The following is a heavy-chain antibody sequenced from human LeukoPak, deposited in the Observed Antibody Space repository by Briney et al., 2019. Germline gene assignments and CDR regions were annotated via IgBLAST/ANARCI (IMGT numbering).Heavy chain of an antibody. V-gene: IGHV1-69*06. J-gene: IGHJ6*03. CDR2: IIPIFGTA. CDR1: GGTFSSYA. D-gene: IGHD3-10*01. Sequence: ASVKVSCKASGGTFSSYAISWVRQAPGQGLEWMGGIIPIFGTANYAQKFQGRVTITADKSTSTAYMELSSLRSEDTAVYYCARRGVTRLKYYYYMDVWGKGTTVTVSS. CDR3: ARRGVTRLKYYYYMDV.